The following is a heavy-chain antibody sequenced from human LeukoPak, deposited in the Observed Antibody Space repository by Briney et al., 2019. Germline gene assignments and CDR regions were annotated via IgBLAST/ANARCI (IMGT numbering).Heavy chain of an antibody. Sequence: SETLSLTCTVSGGSISSSSYYWGWIRQPPGKGLEWIGSIYYSGSTYYNPSLKSRVTISVDTSKNQFSLKLSSVNAADTAVYYCARAPNGYSDYWGQGTLVTVSS. CDR3: ARAPNGYSDY. V-gene: IGHV4-39*07. CDR2: IYYSGST. D-gene: IGHD5-24*01. CDR1: GGSISSSSYY. J-gene: IGHJ4*02.